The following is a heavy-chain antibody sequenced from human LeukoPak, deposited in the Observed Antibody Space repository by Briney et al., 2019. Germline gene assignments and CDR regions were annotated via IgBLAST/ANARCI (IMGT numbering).Heavy chain of an antibody. CDR1: GFSVTSSH. Sequence: GGSLRLPCAASGFSVTSSHMSWVRQAPGKGLEWVSAISGSGGSTYYADSVKGRFTISRDNSKNTLYLQMNSLRAEDTAVYYCAKDVRLVRGVNYGSIIDYFDYWGQGTLVTVSS. V-gene: IGHV3-23*01. D-gene: IGHD3-10*01. CDR3: AKDVRLVRGVNYGSIIDYFDY. CDR2: ISGSGGST. J-gene: IGHJ4*02.